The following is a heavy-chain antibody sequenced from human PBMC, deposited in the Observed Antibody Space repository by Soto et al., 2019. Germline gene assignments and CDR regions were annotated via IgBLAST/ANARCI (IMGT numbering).Heavy chain of an antibody. J-gene: IGHJ6*02. V-gene: IGHV4-39*07. D-gene: IGHD2-2*01. CDR2: IYYSGNT. CDR1: GGSISSSSYY. Sequence: SETLSLTCTVSGGSISSSSYYWGWIRQPPGKGLEWIGSIYYSGNTYYNPSLKSRVTISVDTAKNQFSLKLSSVTAADTAVYYCARDNGEYQQNYYYYGMDVWGQGTTVTVSS. CDR3: ARDNGEYQQNYYYYGMDV.